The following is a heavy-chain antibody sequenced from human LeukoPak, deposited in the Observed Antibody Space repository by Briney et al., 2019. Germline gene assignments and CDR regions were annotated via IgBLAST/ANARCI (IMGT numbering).Heavy chain of an antibody. CDR2: ISDSGGST. D-gene: IGHD3-22*01. CDR3: AKRGVVIRVILVGFHKEAYYFDS. J-gene: IGHJ4*02. V-gene: IGHV3-23*01. Sequence: SGGSLRHSCAVSGITLSNYGMSWVRQAPGKGLEWVAGISDSGGSTNYADSVKGRFTISRDNPKNTLYLQMNSLRAEDTAVYFCAKRGVVIRVILVGFHKEAYYFDSWGQGALVTVSS. CDR1: GITLSNYG.